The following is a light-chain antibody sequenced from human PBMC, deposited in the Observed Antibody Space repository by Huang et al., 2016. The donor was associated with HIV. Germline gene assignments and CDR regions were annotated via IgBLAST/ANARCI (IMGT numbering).Light chain of an antibody. CDR3: QQYFTTPLA. Sequence: IQMTQSPSSLSASVGDRVTIPCRASQAISNSLIWYKQKPGKAPKLLLFAASRLDSGVPSRFRGSGSGTDYTLTISSLQPDDFATYYCQQYFTTPLAFGGGTKVEIK. J-gene: IGKJ4*01. CDR1: QAISNS. V-gene: IGKV1-NL1*01. CDR2: AAS.